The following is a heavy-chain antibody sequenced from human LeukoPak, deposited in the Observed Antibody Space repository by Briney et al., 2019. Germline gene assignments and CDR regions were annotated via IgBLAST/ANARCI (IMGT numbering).Heavy chain of an antibody. V-gene: IGHV1-2*02. CDR3: AIQPWGSGNNWYFDL. D-gene: IGHD7-27*01. CDR2: ISPNSGGT. CDR1: GYTFSGFY. J-gene: IGHJ2*01. Sequence: GASVRDSCKPSGYTFSGFYIHWVRQAPGQGLEWMGWISPNSGGTDYAQRFQGRVTMTRDTSISTAYMELSSLRSDDTAVYYCAIQPWGSGNNWYFDLWGQGTLVTVSS.